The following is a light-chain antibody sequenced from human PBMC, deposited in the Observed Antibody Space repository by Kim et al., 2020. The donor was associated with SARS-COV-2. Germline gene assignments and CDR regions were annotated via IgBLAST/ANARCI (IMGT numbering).Light chain of an antibody. CDR2: YAS. Sequence: SVTPKGTVTITGRASQSIGTSLHWYQQKPDQSPKLLIEYASQSFSGVPSRFSGSGSGTDFTLTINSLEPEDAATYYCHQTTSFPLTFGGGTKLEI. J-gene: IGKJ4*01. V-gene: IGKV6-21*01. CDR1: QSIGTS. CDR3: HQTTSFPLT.